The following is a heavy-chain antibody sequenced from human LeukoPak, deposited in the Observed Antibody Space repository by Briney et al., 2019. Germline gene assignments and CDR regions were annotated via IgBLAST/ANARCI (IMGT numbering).Heavy chain of an antibody. D-gene: IGHD1-1*01. Sequence: PEGSLRLSCAASGFTFSESWMTWVRQVPGLGLEWVAHINHEGGGIQYVDSVKGRFTISRDNAKGSVYLQMNSLRAEDTAIYHCATYINWVAGDVWGQGTTVIVSS. CDR3: ATYINWVAGDV. J-gene: IGHJ6*02. CDR1: GFTFSESW. V-gene: IGHV3-7*01. CDR2: INHEGGGI.